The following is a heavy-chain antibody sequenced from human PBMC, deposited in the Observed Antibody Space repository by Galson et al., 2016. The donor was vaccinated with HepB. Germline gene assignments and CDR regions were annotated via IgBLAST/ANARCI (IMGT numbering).Heavy chain of an antibody. CDR2: INGDSDYI. V-gene: IGHV3-21*01. Sequence: SLRLSCAASGFTVSFSDYSMNWVRPTPGKGLQWVSSINGDSDYIYYADSMKGRFTVSRDNAKRSVHLQINGLRAEDTAVFFCVRSSWFALDVWGQGTTVTVSS. J-gene: IGHJ6*02. CDR3: VRSSWFALDV. CDR1: GFTVSFSDYS. D-gene: IGHD3-9*01.